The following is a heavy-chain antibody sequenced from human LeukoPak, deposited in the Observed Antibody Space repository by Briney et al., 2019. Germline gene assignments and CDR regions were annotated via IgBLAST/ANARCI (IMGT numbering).Heavy chain of an antibody. Sequence: GGSLRLSCSASGFTFSSYSMNWVRQAPGKGLEWVSYISSSSSTIYYADSAKGRFTISRDNAKNSLYLQMNSLRAEDTAVYYCMRVHGGYDYYWGQGTLVAVSS. D-gene: IGHD5-12*01. V-gene: IGHV3-48*04. CDR1: GFTFSSYS. J-gene: IGHJ4*02. CDR3: MRVHGGYDYY. CDR2: ISSSSSTI.